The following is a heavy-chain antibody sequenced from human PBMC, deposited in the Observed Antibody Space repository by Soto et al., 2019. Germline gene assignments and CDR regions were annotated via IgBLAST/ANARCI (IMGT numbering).Heavy chain of an antibody. CDR3: AKVLEWLLRHFEN. CDR2: ISGNGGSA. CDR1: GFSFSNYG. J-gene: IGHJ4*02. Sequence: EVQLLESGGALIQPGGSLRLSCVASGFSFSNYGMSWVRQAPGKGLEWVSGISGNGGSAYYADSVKGRFTISRDNSKNTVYLQMNSLRAEDTAVYYCAKVLEWLLRHFENWGQGTLVTVSS. D-gene: IGHD3-22*01. V-gene: IGHV3-23*01.